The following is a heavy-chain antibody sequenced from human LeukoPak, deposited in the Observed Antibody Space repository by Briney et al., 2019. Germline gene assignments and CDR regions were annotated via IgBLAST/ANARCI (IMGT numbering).Heavy chain of an antibody. D-gene: IGHD2-21*02. J-gene: IGHJ4*02. CDR2: INSDGGTT. Sequence: LPGGSLRLSCAASGFTFSSYWMHWVRQAPGKGLVWVSRINSDGGTTTYADSVKGRFTISRDNAKNTLYLQMNSLRAEDTAVYYCARDLCGGDCYGLDYWGQGSLVTVSS. CDR1: GFTFSSYW. CDR3: ARDLCGGDCYGLDY. V-gene: IGHV3-74*01.